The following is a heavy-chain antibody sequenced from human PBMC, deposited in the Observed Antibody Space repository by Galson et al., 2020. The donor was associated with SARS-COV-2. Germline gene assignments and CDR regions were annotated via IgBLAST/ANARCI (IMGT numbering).Heavy chain of an antibody. CDR2: IYTSGST. D-gene: IGHD3-22*01. V-gene: IGHV4-61*02. J-gene: IGHJ5*02. CDR3: ARETVVVVSAKKLAPNYYDRSGSWFDP. Sequence: SETLSLTCAVSGTSISSGSYSWSWIRQPAGKGLEWIGRIYTSGSTNYNPSLKSRVTISVDTSKNQFSLKLSSVTAADTAVYYCARETVVVVSAKKLAPNYYDRSGSWFDPWGQGTLVTVSS. CDR1: GTSISSGSYS.